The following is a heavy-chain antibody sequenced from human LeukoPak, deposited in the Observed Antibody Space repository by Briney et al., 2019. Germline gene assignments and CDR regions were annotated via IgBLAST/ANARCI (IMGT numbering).Heavy chain of an antibody. V-gene: IGHV3-20*04. D-gene: IGHD6-13*01. Sequence: GGSLRLSCAASRFTFSSYGMHWVRQAPGKGLEWVSGINWNGGSTGYADSVKGRFTISRDNAKNSLYLQMNSLRAEDTALYYCARERRSWSAFDYWGQGTLVTVSS. CDR1: RFTFSSYG. J-gene: IGHJ4*02. CDR2: INWNGGST. CDR3: ARERRSWSAFDY.